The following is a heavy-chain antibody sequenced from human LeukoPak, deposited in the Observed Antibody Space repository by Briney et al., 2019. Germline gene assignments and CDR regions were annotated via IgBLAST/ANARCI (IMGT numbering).Heavy chain of an antibody. CDR2: TRGSGKST. J-gene: IGHJ4*02. Sequence: GGTLRLSCAASGFIFNTYAMSWVRQAQGQGLEWVSTTRGSGKSTHYADSVQGRFTISRDNSLYTVYLQIDSLRGDDTAVYYCAKDRISYTASPGELSHWGQGTLVIVSS. V-gene: IGHV3-23*01. D-gene: IGHD3-10*01. CDR3: AKDRISYTASPGELSH. CDR1: GFIFNTYA.